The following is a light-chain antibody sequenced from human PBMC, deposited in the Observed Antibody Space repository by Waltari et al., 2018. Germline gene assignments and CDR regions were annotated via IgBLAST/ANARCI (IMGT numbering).Light chain of an antibody. Sequence: SYELTQPPSVSVSPGQTASITCPGDKLGGKYASWYQLRAGQSPVLVISQHNQRPSGIPERFSGSYSGNSAILTISGTQAMDEADYYCQAWDSNTVVFGGGTKLSVL. CDR2: QHN. CDR3: QAWDSNTVV. J-gene: IGLJ2*01. CDR1: KLGGKY. V-gene: IGLV3-1*01.